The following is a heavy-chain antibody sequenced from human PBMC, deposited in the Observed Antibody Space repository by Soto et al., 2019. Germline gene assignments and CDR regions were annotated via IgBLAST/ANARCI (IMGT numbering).Heavy chain of an antibody. CDR1: GFTFSIYA. D-gene: IGHD1-26*01. CDR3: ARDSDRKGLGSSTFDI. Sequence: EVQLLESGGGLVQPGGSLRLSCVASGFTFSIYAMNWVRQAPGKGLEWVSTISAVGGSTYYADSMKGRFTISRDNSKNTLYLQMNSLRAEDTAIYYCARDSDRKGLGSSTFDIWGQGTMVTVSS. CDR2: ISAVGGST. V-gene: IGHV3-23*01. J-gene: IGHJ3*02.